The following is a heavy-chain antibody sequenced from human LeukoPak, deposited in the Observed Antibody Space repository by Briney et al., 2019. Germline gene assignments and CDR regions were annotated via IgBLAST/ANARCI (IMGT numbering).Heavy chain of an antibody. V-gene: IGHV1-18*01. CDR2: ISAYNGNT. CDR3: ARGEDSGYDSAAGY. CDR1: GYTFTSYG. Sequence: GASVKVSCKASGYTFTSYGIGWVRQAPGQGLEWMGWISAYNGNTNYAQKLQGRVTMTTDTSTSTAYMELRSLRSDDTAVYYCARGEDSGYDSAAGYWGQGTLVTVSS. D-gene: IGHD5-12*01. J-gene: IGHJ4*02.